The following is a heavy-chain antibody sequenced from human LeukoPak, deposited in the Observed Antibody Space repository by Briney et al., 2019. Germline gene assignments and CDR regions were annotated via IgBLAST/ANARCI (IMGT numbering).Heavy chain of an antibody. CDR3: ARAASNSKTLFDY. D-gene: IGHD6-6*01. J-gene: IGHJ4*02. Sequence: SETLSLTCTVSGGSISNYYWSWIRQPPGKGLEWIGYIYYSGSTNYSPSLQSRVTISVDTSKNQFSLNLTSVTAADTAVYYCARAASNSKTLFDYWGQGTLVTVSS. CDR1: GGSISNYY. V-gene: IGHV4-59*01. CDR2: IYYSGST.